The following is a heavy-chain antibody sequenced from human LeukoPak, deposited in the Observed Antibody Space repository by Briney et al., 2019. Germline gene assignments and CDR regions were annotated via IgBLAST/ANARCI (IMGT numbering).Heavy chain of an antibody. CDR1: GFTFSSYG. V-gene: IGHV3-30*18. CDR2: ISYVGSNR. J-gene: IGHJ4*02. Sequence: PGRSLRLSCAVSGFTFSSYGMHWVRQPQGTGLEWVAVISYVGSNRYYADSVKGRFNTSRDNSKNTLYLQMNSMRAEDTAVYYCAKDATPVSWFSSGWYPLDYWGQGTLVTVSS. CDR3: AKDATPVSWFSSGWYPLDY. D-gene: IGHD6-19*01.